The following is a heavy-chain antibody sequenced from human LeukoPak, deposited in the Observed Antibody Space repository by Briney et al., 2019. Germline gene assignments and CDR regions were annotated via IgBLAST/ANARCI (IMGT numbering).Heavy chain of an antibody. CDR3: GKEGILTGFVDY. CDR2: ISADGVTT. J-gene: IGHJ4*02. CDR1: GFTFNSHA. D-gene: IGHD3-9*01. V-gene: IGHV3-23*01. Sequence: GGSLRLPCATSGFTFNSHAMSWVRQAPGKGLEWVSPISADGVTTYYADSVKGRFTISRDNSKNTLYLQMNSLRAEDTAVYYCGKEGILTGFVDYWGQGTLVTVSS.